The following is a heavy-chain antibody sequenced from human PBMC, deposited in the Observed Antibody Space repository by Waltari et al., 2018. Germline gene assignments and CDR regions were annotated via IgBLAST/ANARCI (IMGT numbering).Heavy chain of an antibody. CDR2: ISNSRNTV. CDR1: EFTFSSYS. Sequence: EVQLVESGGGSVQPGGSLRLSCAASEFTFSSYSMNWVRQAPGPGLGWVAYISNSRNTVYYADSGKGRFTSSRDNDQNALYLQMNSLRAEDTAVYYCAREIRGTGYFPDAFDIWGQGTMVTVSS. V-gene: IGHV3-48*01. D-gene: IGHD3-9*01. CDR3: AREIRGTGYFPDAFDI. J-gene: IGHJ3*02.